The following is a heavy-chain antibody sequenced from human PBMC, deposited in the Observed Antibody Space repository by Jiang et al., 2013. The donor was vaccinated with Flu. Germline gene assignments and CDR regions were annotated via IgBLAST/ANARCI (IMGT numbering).Heavy chain of an antibody. Sequence: GAEVKKPGASVKVSCKASGYTFTSYYMHWVRQAPGQGLEWMGIINPSGGSTSYAQKFQGRVTMTRDTSTSTVYMELSSLRSEDTAVYYCARSPCSSTSCYYYYYYGMDVWGKGTTVTVSS. CDR3: ARSPCSSTSCYYYYYYGMDV. D-gene: IGHD2-2*01. CDR1: GYTFTSYY. CDR2: INPSGGST. J-gene: IGHJ6*04. V-gene: IGHV1-46*01.